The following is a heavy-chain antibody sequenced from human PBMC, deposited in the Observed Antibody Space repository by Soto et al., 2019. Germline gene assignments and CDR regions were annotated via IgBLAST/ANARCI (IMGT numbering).Heavy chain of an antibody. J-gene: IGHJ4*02. CDR3: ARQIYDSGTGPNFQYYFDT. Sequence: PGESLKISCNGSGYSFACYWITLVRQKPWKGLEWMGRIDPSDSQTYYSPSFRGHVTISVTKSITTVFLQWSSLRASDTAMYYCARQIYDSGTGPNFQYYFDTWGQGTLVTVSS. CDR1: GYSFACYW. D-gene: IGHD6-13*01. CDR2: IDPSDSQT. V-gene: IGHV5-10-1*01.